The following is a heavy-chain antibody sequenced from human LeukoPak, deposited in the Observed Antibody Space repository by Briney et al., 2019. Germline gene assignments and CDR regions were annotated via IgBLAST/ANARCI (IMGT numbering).Heavy chain of an antibody. V-gene: IGHV1-2*06. CDR2: INPNSGGT. J-gene: IGHJ4*02. CDR1: RYTFTGYY. D-gene: IGHD3-10*01. Sequence: ASVKVSCKASRYTFTGYYMHWVRQAPGQGLEWMGRINPNSGGTNYAQKFQGRVTMTRDTSISTAYMELSRLRSDDTAVYYCARGERGVIVYDGDYWGQGTLVTVSS. CDR3: ARGERGVIVYDGDY.